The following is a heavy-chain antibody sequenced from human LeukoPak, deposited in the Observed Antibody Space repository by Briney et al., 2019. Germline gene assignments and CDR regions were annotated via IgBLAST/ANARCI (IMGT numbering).Heavy chain of an antibody. D-gene: IGHD6-25*01. CDR2: IYSGGST. Sequence: PGGSLRLSCAASGFTVSSNYMSWVRQAPGKGLEWVSVIYSGGSTYYADSVKGRFTISRDNSKNTLYLQMNSLRAEDTAVYYCARVGQRKVGAFDIWGQGTMVTVSS. V-gene: IGHV3-66*01. CDR1: GFTVSSNY. CDR3: ARVGQRKVGAFDI. J-gene: IGHJ3*02.